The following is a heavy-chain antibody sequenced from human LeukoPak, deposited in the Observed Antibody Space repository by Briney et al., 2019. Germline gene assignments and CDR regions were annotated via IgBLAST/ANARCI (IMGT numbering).Heavy chain of an antibody. CDR1: GFTFDDYA. V-gene: IGHV3-7*01. Sequence: GRSLRLSCASSGFTFDDYAMHWVRQAPGKGLEWVANIKQDGSEKYYVDSVKGRFTISRDNAKNSLYLQMNSLRAEDTAVYYCARARYSYVDFGYYFDYWGQGTLVTVSS. J-gene: IGHJ4*02. D-gene: IGHD5-18*01. CDR2: IKQDGSEK. CDR3: ARARYSYVDFGYYFDY.